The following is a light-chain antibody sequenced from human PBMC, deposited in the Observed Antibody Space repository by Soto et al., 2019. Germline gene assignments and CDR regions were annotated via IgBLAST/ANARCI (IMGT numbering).Light chain of an antibody. CDR1: QSLLHSDGYNY. CDR2: LGS. V-gene: IGKV2-28*01. J-gene: IGKJ1*01. Sequence: DIVMTQSPLSLSVTPGEPASIACRSSQSLLHSDGYNYVDWYLQKPGQSPQLLIYLGSDRASGVPDRFSGSGSGTYFTLKISRVEAEDVGVYYCMQALQTPWTFGQGTKVEI. CDR3: MQALQTPWT.